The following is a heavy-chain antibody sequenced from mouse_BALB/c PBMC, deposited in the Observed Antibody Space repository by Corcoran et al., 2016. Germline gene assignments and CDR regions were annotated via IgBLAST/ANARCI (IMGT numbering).Heavy chain of an antibody. Sequence: EVQLQQSGPELVKPGASVKMSCKASGYTFTDYYMKWVKQCHGKSLEWIGDINPNNGGTSYNQKFKGKATLTVDKSSSTAYMQLNSLTSEDSAVYYCARDRYWYFDVWGAGTTVTVSS. V-gene: IGHV1-26*01. CDR1: GYTFTDYY. CDR2: INPNNGGT. J-gene: IGHJ1*01. CDR3: ARDRYWYFDV. D-gene: IGHD2-14*01.